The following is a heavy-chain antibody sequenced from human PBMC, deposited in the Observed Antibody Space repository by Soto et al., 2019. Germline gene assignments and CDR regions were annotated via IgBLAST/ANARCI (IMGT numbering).Heavy chain of an antibody. D-gene: IGHD3-10*01. Sequence: LRLSCAASGFTFTIYAMSWVRQAPGKGLEWVSAITGSGGSTYYADSVKGRFTISRDNSKNTLYLQMNSLRAEDTAVYYCAKARGAMVRGAAFYFDYWGQGTLVTVSS. CDR1: GFTFTIYA. CDR3: AKARGAMVRGAAFYFDY. CDR2: ITGSGGST. J-gene: IGHJ4*02. V-gene: IGHV3-23*01.